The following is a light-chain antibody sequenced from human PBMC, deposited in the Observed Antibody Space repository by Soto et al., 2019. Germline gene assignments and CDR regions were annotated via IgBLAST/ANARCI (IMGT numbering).Light chain of an antibody. J-gene: IGLJ1*01. CDR1: SDDVGVFDY. CDR3: SSYAGSDNPCD. CDR2: EVT. V-gene: IGLV2-8*01. Sequence: QSWLTQPPSASGSPRHSVTIACTGTSDDVGVFDYVAWYQQRLGKAPKLMLYEVTKRPLGVPDRLSGSKSGNTADLTVSGLQAEDEADYSCSSYAGSDNPCDFGGGRKVIV.